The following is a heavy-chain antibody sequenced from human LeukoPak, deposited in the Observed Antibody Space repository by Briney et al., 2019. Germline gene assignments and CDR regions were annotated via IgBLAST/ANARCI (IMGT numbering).Heavy chain of an antibody. CDR3: AKDLVYGDYYYFDY. J-gene: IGHJ4*02. Sequence: PGGSLRLSCAASGFTFSDYYMSWIRQAPGKGLEWVSYISSSGSTIYYADSVKGRFTISRDNAKNSLYLQMNSLRAEDTAVYYCAKDLVYGDYYYFDYWGQGTLVTVSS. CDR2: ISSSGSTI. CDR1: GFTFSDYY. D-gene: IGHD4-17*01. V-gene: IGHV3-11*04.